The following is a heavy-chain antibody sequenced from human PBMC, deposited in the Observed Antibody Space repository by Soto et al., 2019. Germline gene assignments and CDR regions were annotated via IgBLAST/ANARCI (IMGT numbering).Heavy chain of an antibody. V-gene: IGHV4-59*01. D-gene: IGHD2-2*01. CDR2: IYYSGST. Sequence: PSETLSLTCTVSGGSISSYYWSWIRQPPGKGLEWIGYIYYSGSTNYNPSLKSRVTISVDTSKNQFSLKLSSVTDVDTAVYYCARVLGYCISTSCPHYYYYYYMGVWDKENTIT. J-gene: IGHJ6*03. CDR1: GGSISSYY. CDR3: ARVLGYCISTSCPHYYYYYYMGV.